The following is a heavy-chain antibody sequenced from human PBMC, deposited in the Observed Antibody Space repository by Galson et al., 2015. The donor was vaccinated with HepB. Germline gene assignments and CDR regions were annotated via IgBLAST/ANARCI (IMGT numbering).Heavy chain of an antibody. V-gene: IGHV1-2*02. J-gene: IGHJ1*01. CDR1: GYTFTGYY. CDR2: INPNSGGT. D-gene: IGHD3-22*01. Sequence: SVKVSCKASGYTFTGYYMHWVRQAPGQGLEWMGWINPNSGGTNYAQKFQGRVTMTRDTSISTAYMELSRLRSDDTAVYYCARARHYYDSDRIPGRYFQHWGQGTLVTVSS. CDR3: ARARHYYDSDRIPGRYFQH.